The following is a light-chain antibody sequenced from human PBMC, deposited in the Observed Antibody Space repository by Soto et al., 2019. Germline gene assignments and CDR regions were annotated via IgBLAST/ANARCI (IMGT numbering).Light chain of an antibody. CDR1: QRITSW. Sequence: DIQMTQSPSTLSASVGDRVTITCRASQRITSWLAWYQQRPGKAPKLLIYKASSLESGVPSRFSGSGSGTEFTLTISSLQPDDFTTYSCQQYDSHPYTFGQGTKLEIK. J-gene: IGKJ2*01. CDR2: KAS. CDR3: QQYDSHPYT. V-gene: IGKV1-5*03.